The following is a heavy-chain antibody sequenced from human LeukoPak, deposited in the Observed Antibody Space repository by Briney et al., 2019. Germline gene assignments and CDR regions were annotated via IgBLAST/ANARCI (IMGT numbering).Heavy chain of an antibody. D-gene: IGHD2-2*01. CDR3: ARQSGPAAIYYYYYMDV. CDR1: GYSISSGYY. Sequence: SETLSLTCAVSGYSISSGYYWGWIRQPPGKGLEWIGSIYHSGSTSYNPSLKSRVTISVDSSKNQFSLKLSSVTAAETAVYYWARQSGPAAIYYYYYMDVWGKGTTVTVSS. V-gene: IGHV4-38-2*01. CDR2: IYHSGST. J-gene: IGHJ6*03.